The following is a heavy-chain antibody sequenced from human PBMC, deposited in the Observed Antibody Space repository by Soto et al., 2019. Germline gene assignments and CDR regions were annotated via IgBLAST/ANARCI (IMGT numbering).Heavy chain of an antibody. V-gene: IGHV4-34*01. D-gene: IGHD6-13*01. CDR3: ARVYSSSSCDY. CDR1: GGSFSGYY. Sequence: SETLSLTCAVYGGSFSGYYWSWIRQPPGKGLEWIGEINHSGSTNYNPSLKSRVTISVDTSKNQFSLKLSSVTAADTAVYYCARVYSSSSCDYWGQGTLVTVSS. CDR2: INHSGST. J-gene: IGHJ4*02.